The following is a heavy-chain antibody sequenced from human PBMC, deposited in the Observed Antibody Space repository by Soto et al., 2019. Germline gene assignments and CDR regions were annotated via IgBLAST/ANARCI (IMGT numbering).Heavy chain of an antibody. CDR3: TCIFSGGYGYGFYYYGMDV. CDR1: GGSISSSSYY. D-gene: IGHD5-18*01. V-gene: IGHV4-39*01. CDR2: IYYSGST. J-gene: IGHJ6*02. Sequence: SETLSLTCTVSGGSISSSSYYWGWIRQPPGKGLEWIGSIYYSGSTYYNPSLKSRVTISVDTPKSQFSLKLSSVTAADTAVYYCTCIFSGGYGYGFYYYGMDVWGQGTTVTASS.